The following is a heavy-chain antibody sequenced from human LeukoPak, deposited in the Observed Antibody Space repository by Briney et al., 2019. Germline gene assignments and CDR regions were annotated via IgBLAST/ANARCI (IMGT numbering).Heavy chain of an antibody. CDR3: AIRGGITMGRTSNAFDI. CDR1: GYTLTELS. J-gene: IGHJ3*02. D-gene: IGHD3-10*01. Sequence: GASVKVSCKVSGYTLTELSMHWVRQAPGKGLEWMGGFDPEDGETIYAQKFQGRVTMTEDTSTDTAYMELSSLRSEDTAVYYCAIRGGITMGRTSNAFDIWGQGTLVTVSS. V-gene: IGHV1-24*01. CDR2: FDPEDGET.